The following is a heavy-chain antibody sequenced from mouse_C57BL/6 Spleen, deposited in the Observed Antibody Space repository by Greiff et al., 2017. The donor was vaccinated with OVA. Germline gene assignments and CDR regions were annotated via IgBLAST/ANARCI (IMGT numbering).Heavy chain of an antibody. CDR2: IYPGSGST. CDR3: ARRVKFITTVEGAMDY. J-gene: IGHJ4*01. CDR1: GYTFTSYW. D-gene: IGHD1-1*01. V-gene: IGHV1-55*01. Sequence: QVQLQQPGAELVKPGASVQMSCKASGYTFTSYWITWVKQRPGQGLEWIGDIYPGSGSTNYNEKFKSKATLTVDTSSSTAYMQLSSLSSEDSAVYYCARRVKFITTVEGAMDYWGQGTSVTVSS.